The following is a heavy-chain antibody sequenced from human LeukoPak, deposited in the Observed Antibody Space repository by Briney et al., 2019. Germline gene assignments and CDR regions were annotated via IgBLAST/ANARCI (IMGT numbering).Heavy chain of an antibody. D-gene: IGHD3-22*01. CDR1: GGSISSYY. J-gene: IGHJ4*02. CDR2: IYYSGST. V-gene: IGHV4-59*01. CDR3: ARSGKRANYYDSSGYYYAFDY. Sequence: PSETLSLTCTVSGGSISSYYWSWIRQPPGKGLEWIGYIYYSGSTNYNPSLKSRVTISVDTSKNQFSLKLSPVTAADTAVYYCARSGKRANYYDSSGYYYAFDYWGQGTLVTVSS.